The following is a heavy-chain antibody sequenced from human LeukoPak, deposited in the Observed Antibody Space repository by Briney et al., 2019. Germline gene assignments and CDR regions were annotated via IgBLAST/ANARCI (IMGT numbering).Heavy chain of an antibody. J-gene: IGHJ4*02. CDR2: INGGGSRT. Sequence: PGGSLRLSCAASGFTFSSYAMSRVRQAPGKGLEWVSAINGGGSRTYYADSVKGRFIISRDNSKNTLYLQMNSLRAEDTAVYYCANDRPHPSAEPTNFDYWGQGTLITVSS. D-gene: IGHD1-14*01. CDR1: GFTFSSYA. V-gene: IGHV3-23*01. CDR3: ANDRPHPSAEPTNFDY.